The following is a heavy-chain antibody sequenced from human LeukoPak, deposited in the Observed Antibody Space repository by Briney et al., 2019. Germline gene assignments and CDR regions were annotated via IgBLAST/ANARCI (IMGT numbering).Heavy chain of an antibody. J-gene: IGHJ4*02. D-gene: IGHD3-22*01. CDR2: ISGSGGST. V-gene: IGHV3-23*01. Sequence: TGGSLRLSCAASGFTFSSYAMHWVRQAPGKGLEWVSAISGSGGSTYYADSVKGRFTISRDNSKNTLYLQMNSLRAEDTAVYYCAKGDYYYDSSGYPFDYWGQGTLVTVSS. CDR3: AKGDYYYDSSGYPFDY. CDR1: GFTFSSYA.